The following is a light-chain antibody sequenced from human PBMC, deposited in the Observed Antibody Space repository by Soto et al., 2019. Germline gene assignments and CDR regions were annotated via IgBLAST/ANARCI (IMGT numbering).Light chain of an antibody. V-gene: IGLV2-8*01. CDR1: SSDVGGYNF. CDR2: EVN. CDR3: TSYAGTNTLV. J-gene: IGLJ2*01. Sequence: QSVLTQPPSASGSPGQSVTISCTGTSSDVGGYNFVSWYQQHPGKAPKLIISEVNKRPSGVPDRCSGSKSGHTASLTVSGLKAKAEADYYCTSYAGTNTLVFGGGTKLFVL.